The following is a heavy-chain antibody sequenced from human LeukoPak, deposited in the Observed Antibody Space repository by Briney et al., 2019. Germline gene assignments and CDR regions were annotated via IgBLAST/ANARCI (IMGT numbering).Heavy chain of an antibody. CDR1: GGSFSGYY. CDR2: INHSGST. J-gene: IGHJ4*02. V-gene: IGHV4-34*01. CDR3: AREDYGMIDY. Sequence: PSETLSLTCAVYGGSFSGYYWSWVRQPPGKGLEWVGEINHSGSTNYNPSLKSRVTISVDTSKSQFSLKLSSVTAADTAVYYCAREDYGMIDYWGQGTLVTVSS. D-gene: IGHD4-17*01.